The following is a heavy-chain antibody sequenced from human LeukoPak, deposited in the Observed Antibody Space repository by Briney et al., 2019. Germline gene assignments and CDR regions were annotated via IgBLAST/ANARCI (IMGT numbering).Heavy chain of an antibody. Sequence: ASVKVSCKASGYTFTGCYMHWVRQAPGQGLEWMGWINPNSGGTNYAQKFQGRVTMTRDTSISTAHMELSRLRSDDTAVYYCAREMGYYDSSGYYWINWFDPWGQGTLVTVSS. CDR2: INPNSGGT. CDR1: GYTFTGCY. CDR3: AREMGYYDSSGYYWINWFDP. V-gene: IGHV1-2*02. J-gene: IGHJ5*02. D-gene: IGHD3-22*01.